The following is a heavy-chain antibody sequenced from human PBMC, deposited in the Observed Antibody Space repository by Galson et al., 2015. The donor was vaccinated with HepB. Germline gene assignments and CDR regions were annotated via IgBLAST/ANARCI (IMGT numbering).Heavy chain of an antibody. Sequence: LRLSCAASGCTFNSHAMTWVRRAPGKGLEWVATISGSGGSTYYAGSVKGRLTISRDNSKNTRCLEMNSQRVDYTAGYYCAKDISSGWGNWFDPWGQGTVVTVSS. CDR2: ISGSGGST. CDR3: AKDISSGWGNWFDP. D-gene: IGHD6-19*01. J-gene: IGHJ5*02. CDR1: GCTFNSHA. V-gene: IGHV3-23*01.